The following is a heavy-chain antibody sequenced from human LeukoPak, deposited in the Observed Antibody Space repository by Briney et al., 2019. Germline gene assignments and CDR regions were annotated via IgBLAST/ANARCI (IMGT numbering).Heavy chain of an antibody. CDR3: ASSGYSSGDTDY. D-gene: IGHD6-19*01. CDR2: ISSSSSYI. CDR1: GFTFSSYS. Sequence: PGGSLRLSCAASGFTFSSYSMNWVRQAPGKGLEWVSSISSSSSYIYYADSVKGRFTISRDNPKNSLYLQMNSLRAEDTAVYYCASSGYSSGDTDYWGQGTLVTVSS. J-gene: IGHJ4*02. V-gene: IGHV3-21*01.